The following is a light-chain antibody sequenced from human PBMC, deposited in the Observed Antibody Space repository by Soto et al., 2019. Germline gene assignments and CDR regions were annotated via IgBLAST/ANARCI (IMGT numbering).Light chain of an antibody. Sequence: SYELTQPPSVSVAPGQTARITCGGSSIGSKRVNWYQQKPGQAPGLVVYDDSDRPSGIPERFSGSNSGDTATLTISRVEAGDEADYYCQVWDTSPDHVIFGGGTQLTVL. J-gene: IGLJ2*01. CDR3: QVWDTSPDHVI. V-gene: IGLV3-21*02. CDR1: SIGSKR. CDR2: DDS.